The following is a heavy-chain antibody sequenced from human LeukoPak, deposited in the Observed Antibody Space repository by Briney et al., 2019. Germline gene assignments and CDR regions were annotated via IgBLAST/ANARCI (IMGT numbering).Heavy chain of an antibody. J-gene: IGHJ4*02. CDR3: ARHMGLGYSYGYPYFDY. Sequence: MASETLSLTCTVSGGSISSYYWSWIRQPPGKGLEWIGHIYYSGSTNYNPSLKSRVTISVDTSKNQFSLKLSSVTAADTAVYYCARHMGLGYSYGYPYFDYWGQGTLVTVSS. CDR1: GGSISSYY. V-gene: IGHV4-59*08. CDR2: IYYSGST. D-gene: IGHD5-18*01.